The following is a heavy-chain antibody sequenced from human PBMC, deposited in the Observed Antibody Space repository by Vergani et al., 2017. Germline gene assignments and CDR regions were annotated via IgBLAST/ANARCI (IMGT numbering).Heavy chain of an antibody. J-gene: IGHJ6*03. V-gene: IGHV4-34*01. CDR1: GGSFTSYN. D-gene: IGHD4-11*01. CDR2: IDHTGRP. CDR3: ARVNTETNGHLYYYYYMDV. Sequence: QVQLQQWGGGLLKPSETLSLTCVVNGGSFTSYNWTWIRQSPGEGLDWVGDIDHTGRPDYNPSLKSRLTMSVDKSRNQFSLTLNSVTATDTAIYFCARVNTETNGHLYYYYYMDVWGQGTAVTVS.